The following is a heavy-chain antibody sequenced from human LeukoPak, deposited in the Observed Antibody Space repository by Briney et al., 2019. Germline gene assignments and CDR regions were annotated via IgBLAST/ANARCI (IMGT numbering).Heavy chain of an antibody. CDR2: IPYDGSNK. V-gene: IGHV3-30*04. Sequence: GRTLRLSCAASGFTFSSYAMHWVRQAPGKGLEWVALIPYDGSNKYYADSVKGRFTVSRDNSKNTLYLQMNSLRAEDTAVYYCVRGAYSSSWLNFDYWGRGTLVTVSS. D-gene: IGHD6-13*01. CDR3: VRGAYSSSWLNFDY. CDR1: GFTFSSYA. J-gene: IGHJ4*02.